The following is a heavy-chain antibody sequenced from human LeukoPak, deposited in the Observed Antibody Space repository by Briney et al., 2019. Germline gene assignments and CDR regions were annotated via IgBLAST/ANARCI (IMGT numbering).Heavy chain of an antibody. CDR3: ARNFDY. Sequence: GSLRLSCAASGFTFRNYAMSWIRQPPGKGLEWIGEINHSGSTNYNPSLKSRVTISVDTSKNQFSLKLSSVTAADTAVYYCARNFDYWGQGTLVTVSS. CDR1: GFTFRNYA. J-gene: IGHJ4*02. CDR2: INHSGST. V-gene: IGHV4-34*01.